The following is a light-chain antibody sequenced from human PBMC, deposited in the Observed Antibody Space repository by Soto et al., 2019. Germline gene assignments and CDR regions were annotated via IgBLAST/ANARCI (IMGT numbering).Light chain of an antibody. CDR1: QGINSY. Sequence: ASQGINSYLAWYQQKPGKVPQLLIYEASILQSGVPSRFFGSSSGTEYTLAIRSRQADDSAPYYCQHPRSAPGRFAGGTKVDIK. CDR3: QHPRSAPGR. V-gene: IGKV1-9*01. CDR2: EAS. J-gene: IGKJ4*01.